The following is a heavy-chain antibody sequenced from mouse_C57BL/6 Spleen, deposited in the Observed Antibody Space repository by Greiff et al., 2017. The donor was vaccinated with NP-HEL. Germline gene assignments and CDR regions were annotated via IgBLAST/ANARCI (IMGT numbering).Heavy chain of an antibody. J-gene: IGHJ2*01. CDR2: IDPSDSDT. D-gene: IGHD4-1*01. V-gene: IGHV1-52*01. CDR3: AVGVLGYYFDY. Sequence: QVQLQQPGAELVRPGSSVKLSCKASGYTFTSYWMHWVKQRPIQGLEWIGNIDPSDSDTHYNQKFKDKATLTVDKSSSTAYMQLSSLTSEDSAVYCCAVGVLGYYFDYWGQGTTLTGSS. CDR1: GYTFTSYW.